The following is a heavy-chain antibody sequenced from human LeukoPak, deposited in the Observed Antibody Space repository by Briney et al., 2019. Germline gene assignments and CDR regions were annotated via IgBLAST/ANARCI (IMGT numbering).Heavy chain of an antibody. D-gene: IGHD3-22*01. Sequence: SETLSLNCTVSGGSISSSSYYWGWIRQPPGKELEWIGSIYYSGSTYYNPSLKSRVTISVDTPKNQFSLKLSSVTAADTAVYYCARLLSGYDAFDIWGQGTMVTVSS. CDR2: IYYSGST. CDR1: GGSISSSSYY. V-gene: IGHV4-39*01. CDR3: ARLLSGYDAFDI. J-gene: IGHJ3*02.